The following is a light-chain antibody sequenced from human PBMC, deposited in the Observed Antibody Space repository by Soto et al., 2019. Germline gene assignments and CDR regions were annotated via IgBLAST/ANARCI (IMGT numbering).Light chain of an antibody. CDR1: QSIGGS. CDR2: KAS. CDR3: QQHESYPWT. V-gene: IGKV1-5*03. J-gene: IGKJ1*01. Sequence: DIQMTQSPSTLSASVGGRVTITCRASQSIGGSLAWYQQKPGKAPNFLIYKASSLQSGVPSRFSGSISGTEFTLTISSLQPDDFAIYYCQQHESYPWTFGQGTKVEIK.